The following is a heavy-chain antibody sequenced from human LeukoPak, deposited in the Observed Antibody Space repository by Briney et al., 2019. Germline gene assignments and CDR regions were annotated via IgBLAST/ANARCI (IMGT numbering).Heavy chain of an antibody. CDR2: IYYSGST. V-gene: IGHV4-39*01. J-gene: IGHJ3*02. CDR1: GDSISGSSYY. Sequence: SETLSLTCTVSGDSISGSSYYWGWIRQSPGKGLEWIGFIYYSGSTSYNPSLKSRVTISVDTSKSQFSLKLSSVTAADTAVYYCARSLLLWFGGPDAFDIWGQGTMATVSS. CDR3: ARSLLLWFGGPDAFDI. D-gene: IGHD3-10*01.